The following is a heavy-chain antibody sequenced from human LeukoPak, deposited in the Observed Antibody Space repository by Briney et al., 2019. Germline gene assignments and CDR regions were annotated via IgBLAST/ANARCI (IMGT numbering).Heavy chain of an antibody. Sequence: GRSLRLSCTASGFTFSSYPMHWVRQAPGKGLEWVALISYDETNKYSADTVKGRFTISRDNSKNTLYLQMYSLRAEDTAVYYCAREWVTSPDDAFDIWGQGTMVTVSS. CDR1: GFTFSSYP. D-gene: IGHD4-17*01. V-gene: IGHV3-30-3*01. J-gene: IGHJ3*02. CDR3: AREWVTSPDDAFDI. CDR2: ISYDETNK.